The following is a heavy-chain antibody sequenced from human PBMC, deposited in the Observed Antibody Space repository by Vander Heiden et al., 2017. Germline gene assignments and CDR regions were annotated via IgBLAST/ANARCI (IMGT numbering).Heavy chain of an antibody. CDR1: DGSISSYY. J-gene: IGHJ6*02. CDR2: IYYSGST. Sequence: QVQLQESGPGLVKPSETLSLTCTVSDGSISSYYWSWIRQPPGKGLEWIGYIYYSGSTNYNPSLKRRVTISIDTSKNQFSLKRTSVTAADAAVYYCARAWASVDIVGVPAPYGMDVWGQGTTVTVSS. CDR3: ARAWASVDIVGVPAPYGMDV. D-gene: IGHD2-2*03. V-gene: IGHV4-59*01.